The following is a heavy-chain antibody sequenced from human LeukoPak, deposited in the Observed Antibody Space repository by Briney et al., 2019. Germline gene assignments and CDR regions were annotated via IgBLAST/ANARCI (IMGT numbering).Heavy chain of an antibody. Sequence: SETLSLTCAVSDDSFSSHYWTWIRQPPGKGLEWIGYISYIGSTNYNPSLKSRVSISIDTSKNQFSLKLSSVTAADTAVYYCARDLVTVTKGFDIWGQGTMVSVSS. J-gene: IGHJ3*02. CDR1: DDSFSSHY. V-gene: IGHV4-59*11. CDR3: ARDLVTVTKGFDI. D-gene: IGHD4-17*01. CDR2: ISYIGST.